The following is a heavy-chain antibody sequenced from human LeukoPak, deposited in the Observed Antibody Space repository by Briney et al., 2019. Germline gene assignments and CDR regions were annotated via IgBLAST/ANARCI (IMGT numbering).Heavy chain of an antibody. CDR1: GFTVSGNY. CDR3: ASGPTYDYVRVILY. J-gene: IGHJ4*02. Sequence: GGSLTLSCAVSGFTVSGNYMTWVRQAPGKGLEWVSVIYSGGTTYYRDSVKGRFTISRDTSKNTVYLQMDSLRPEDTAVYYCASGPTYDYVRVILYWGQGTLVTVSS. D-gene: IGHD3-16*01. V-gene: IGHV3-53*05. CDR2: IYSGGTT.